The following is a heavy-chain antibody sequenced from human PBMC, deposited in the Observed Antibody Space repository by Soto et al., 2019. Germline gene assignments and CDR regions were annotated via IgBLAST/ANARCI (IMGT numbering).Heavy chain of an antibody. CDR3: ARDLSELSVDTARLELRYYYYYGMDV. D-gene: IGHD5-18*01. J-gene: IGHJ6*02. V-gene: IGHV1-46*01. CDR1: GYTFTIYY. CDR2: INPSGGST. Sequence: ASVKVSCKASGYTFTIYYMHLVRQAPGQGLEWMGIINPSGGSTSYAQKFQGRVTMTRDTSTSTVYMELSSLRSEDTAVYYCARDLSELSVDTARLELRYYYYYGMDVWGQGTTVTVSS.